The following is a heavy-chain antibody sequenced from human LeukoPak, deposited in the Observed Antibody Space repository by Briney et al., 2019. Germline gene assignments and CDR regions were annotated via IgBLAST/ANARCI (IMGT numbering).Heavy chain of an antibody. J-gene: IGHJ3*02. CDR2: ISGNGGSK. V-gene: IGHV3-23*01. CDR1: GFIFSSYA. Sequence: PGGSLRLSCAASGFIFSSYAMSWVRQAPGKGLEWVSAISGNGGSKYYADSVKGRFTISRDNPKNTLYLQMNSLRAEDTAVYYCVKEPPGTFDTWGQGTMVTVSS. CDR3: VKEPPGTFDT.